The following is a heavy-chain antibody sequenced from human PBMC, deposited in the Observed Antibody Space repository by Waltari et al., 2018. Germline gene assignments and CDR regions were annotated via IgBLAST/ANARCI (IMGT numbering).Heavy chain of an antibody. Sequence: QLQLQESGPGLVKPSETLSLTCTVHGGSISSYSSYGGWIRQPPGKGLEWIGSIYYPGSTYYNPSLKSRVTISVDTSTNQFSLRLTSGTAADTAVYYCARQGGAGAGHGVDYWGQGTLVTVYS. CDR1: GGSISSYSSY. D-gene: IGHD6-19*01. CDR2: IYYPGST. CDR3: ARQGGAGAGHGVDY. V-gene: IGHV4-39*01. J-gene: IGHJ4*02.